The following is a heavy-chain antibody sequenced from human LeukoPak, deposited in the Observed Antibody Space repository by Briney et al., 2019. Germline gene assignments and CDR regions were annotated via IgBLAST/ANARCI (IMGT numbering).Heavy chain of an antibody. Sequence: GGSLRLSCAASGFTFDDYGMSWVRQAPGKGLEWVSTIGGRDGGTYYADSVKGRFTVSRDNSKDTLYLQVNSLRAEDTAVYYCAKLGYCRGGSCYRWLDPWGQGTLVTVSS. V-gene: IGHV3-23*01. J-gene: IGHJ5*02. CDR3: AKLGYCRGGSCYRWLDP. D-gene: IGHD2-15*01. CDR2: IGGRDGGT. CDR1: GFTFDDYG.